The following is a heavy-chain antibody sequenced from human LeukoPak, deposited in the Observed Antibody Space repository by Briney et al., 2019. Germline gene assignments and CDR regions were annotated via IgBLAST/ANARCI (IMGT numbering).Heavy chain of an antibody. V-gene: IGHV4-34*01. CDR2: RNHRGSS. CDR3: ARGSGSYSGAADY. Sequence: SETLSLTCSVHGMSFTGYYWSWIRQPPGKGLEWIGERNHRGSSYFNPSFESRVTISLDTSRQQFSLNLTSVTAADTAFYYCARGSGSYSGAADYWGQGTLVTVSS. CDR1: GMSFTGYY. D-gene: IGHD6-19*01. J-gene: IGHJ4*02.